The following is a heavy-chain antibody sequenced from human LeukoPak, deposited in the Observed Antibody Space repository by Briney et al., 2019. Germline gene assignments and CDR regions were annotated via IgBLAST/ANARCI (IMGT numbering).Heavy chain of an antibody. Sequence: ASVKVSCKASGYTFNNHYMYWVRQAPGQRLEWMGWINAGNGNTKYSQKFQGRVTITRDTSASTAYMELSSLRSEDTAVYYCARASRPWELLYWGQGTLVTVSS. V-gene: IGHV1-3*01. D-gene: IGHD1-26*01. CDR3: ARASRPWELLY. CDR2: INAGNGNT. CDR1: GYTFNNHY. J-gene: IGHJ4*02.